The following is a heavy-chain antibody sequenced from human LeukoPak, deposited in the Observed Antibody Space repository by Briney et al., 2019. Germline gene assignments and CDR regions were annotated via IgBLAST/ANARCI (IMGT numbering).Heavy chain of an antibody. D-gene: IGHD3-10*01. CDR2: IYSGGST. J-gene: IGHJ4*02. CDR3: AAHYGSGSYIGPFDY. CDR1: GFTFSSYA. Sequence: SGGSLRLSCAASGFTFSSYAMSWVRQAPGKGLEWVSVIYSGGSTYYADSVKGRFTISRHNSKNTLYLQMNSLRAEDTAVYYCAAHYGSGSYIGPFDYWGQGTLVTVSS. V-gene: IGHV3-53*04.